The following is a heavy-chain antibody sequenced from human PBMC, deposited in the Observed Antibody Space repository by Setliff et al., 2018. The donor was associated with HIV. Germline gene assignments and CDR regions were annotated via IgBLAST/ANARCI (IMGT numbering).Heavy chain of an antibody. D-gene: IGHD3-22*01. CDR2: IKQDGSEK. J-gene: IGHJ6*03. CDR1: GFTLSRCW. V-gene: IGHV3-7*01. Sequence: GGSLRLSCAASGFTLSRCWRGWVRQAPGQGLEWVANIKQDGSEKYYVDSVKGRFTISRANAKNSMSLQMDRMRAEATAVYYCARTITMIKWGYYYYYMDVWGKGAMVTVSS. CDR3: ARTITMIKWGYYYYYMDV.